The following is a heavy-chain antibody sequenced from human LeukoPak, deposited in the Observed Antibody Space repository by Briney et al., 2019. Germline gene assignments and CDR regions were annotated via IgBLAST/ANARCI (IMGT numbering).Heavy chain of an antibody. CDR2: ISGSGGST. D-gene: IGHD3-10*01. V-gene: IGHV3-23*01. J-gene: IGHJ3*02. CDR1: GFTFSSYA. Sequence: GGSLRLSCAASGFTFSSYAMSWVRQAPGKGLEWVSAISGSGGSTYYADSVKGRFTISRDNSKNTLYLQMNSLRAEDTAVYYCAKDTTMVRGVIIAGAFDIWGQGTMVTVSS. CDR3: AKDTTMVRGVIIAGAFDI.